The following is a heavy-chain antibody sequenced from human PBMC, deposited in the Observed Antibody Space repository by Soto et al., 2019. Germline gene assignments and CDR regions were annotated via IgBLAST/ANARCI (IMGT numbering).Heavy chain of an antibody. D-gene: IGHD3-16*02. Sequence: ASVTVSCKPSGSPFTGYHMHWVRQAPGQALEWMGWINPNSGGTNYAQKFQGWVTMTRETSISTAYMELSSLRSEDTAVYYCARGYDYIWGSYRSEAFDIWGLGTMVSVSS. CDR2: INPNSGGT. CDR1: GSPFTGYH. V-gene: IGHV1-2*04. J-gene: IGHJ3*02. CDR3: ARGYDYIWGSYRSEAFDI.